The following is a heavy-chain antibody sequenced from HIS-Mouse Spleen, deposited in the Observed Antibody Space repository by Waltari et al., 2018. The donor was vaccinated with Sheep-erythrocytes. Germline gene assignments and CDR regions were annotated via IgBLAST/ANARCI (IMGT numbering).Heavy chain of an antibody. J-gene: IGHJ3*02. CDR2: IYSGGST. V-gene: IGHV3-53*02. CDR3: ASPIVGATTGYAFDI. Sequence: EVQLVETGGGLIQPGGSLRLSCAASGFTVSSNYMSWVRQAPGKGPEWVSVIYSGGSTYYADSVKGRFTISRDNSKNTLYLQMNSLRAEDTAVYYCASPIVGATTGYAFDIWGQGTMVTVSS. D-gene: IGHD1-26*01. CDR1: GFTVSSNY.